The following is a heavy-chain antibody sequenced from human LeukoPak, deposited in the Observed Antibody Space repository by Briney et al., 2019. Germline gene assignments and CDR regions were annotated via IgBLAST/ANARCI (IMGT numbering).Heavy chain of an antibody. CDR3: AKDRVVRGVIRYFDY. CDR1: GFTVGNNY. V-gene: IGHV3-23*01. J-gene: IGHJ4*02. D-gene: IGHD3-10*01. CDR2: ISGSGGST. Sequence: GGSLRLSCAASGFTVGNNYMSWVRQAPGKGLEWVSAISGSGGSTYYADSVKGRFTISRDNSKNTLYLQMNSLRAEDTAVYYCAKDRVVRGVIRYFDYWGQGTLVTVSS.